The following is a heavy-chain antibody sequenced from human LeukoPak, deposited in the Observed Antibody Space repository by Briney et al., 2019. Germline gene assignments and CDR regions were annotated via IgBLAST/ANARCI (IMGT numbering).Heavy chain of an antibody. V-gene: IGHV4-59*01. J-gene: IGHJ4*02. Sequence: SETLSLTCTVSGGSISSYYWSWIRQPPGKGLEWIGYIYYSGSTNYNPSLKSRVTISVDTSKNQFSLKLSSVTAADTAVYYCARGGVTTHYGDYFDYWGQGTLVTVSS. CDR3: ARGGVTTHYGDYFDY. CDR1: GGSISSYY. CDR2: IYYSGST. D-gene: IGHD4-11*01.